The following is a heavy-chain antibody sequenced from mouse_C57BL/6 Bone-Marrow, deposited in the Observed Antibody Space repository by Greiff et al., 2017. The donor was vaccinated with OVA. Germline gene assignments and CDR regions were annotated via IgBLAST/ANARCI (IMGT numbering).Heavy chain of an antibody. CDR1: GYTFTSYT. CDR3: ARGTVVPVMDY. V-gene: IGHV1-4*01. CDR2: IDPTNDYT. Sequence: QVQLQQSGAELARPGASVKMSCKASGYTFTSYTIHWVKQRPGQGLEWIGYIDPTNDYTNYNQKFKGKATLTVDTSSSTAYMQLSSLTSEDSAVYYCARGTVVPVMDYWGQGTSVTVSS. J-gene: IGHJ4*01. D-gene: IGHD1-1*01.